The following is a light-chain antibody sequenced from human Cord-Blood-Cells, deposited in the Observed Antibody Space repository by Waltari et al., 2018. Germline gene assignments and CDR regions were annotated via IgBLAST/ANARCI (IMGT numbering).Light chain of an antibody. Sequence: DIQMTQSPSSLSASVGDRVTITCQASRDISNYLNWYQQKPGKPPKLLIYDASNLETGVPSRFSGSGSGTDFTFTISSLQPEDIATYYCQQYDNLPRTFGQGTKVEIK. CDR1: RDISNY. CDR3: QQYDNLPRT. J-gene: IGKJ1*01. V-gene: IGKV1-33*01. CDR2: DAS.